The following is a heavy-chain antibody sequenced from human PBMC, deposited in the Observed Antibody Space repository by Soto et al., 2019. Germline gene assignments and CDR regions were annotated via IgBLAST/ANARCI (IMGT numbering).Heavy chain of an antibody. CDR2: INVYNGNT. J-gene: IGHJ4*02. CDR3: ARLTEPTTSAY. D-gene: IGHD1-26*01. CDR1: GYIFINYG. V-gene: IGHV1-18*01. Sequence: QVQVVQSGAEVKKPGASVKVSCKASGYIFINYGISWVRQAPGQGLEWMGWINVYNGNTNYAEKIQGRVTMTTDTTASTADMQLQSLRSDATAVYFCARLTEPTTSAYWPQGTLVTVSS.